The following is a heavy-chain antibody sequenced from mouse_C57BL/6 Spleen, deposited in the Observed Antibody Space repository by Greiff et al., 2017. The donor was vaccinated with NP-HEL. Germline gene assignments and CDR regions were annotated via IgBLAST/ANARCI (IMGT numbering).Heavy chain of an antibody. D-gene: IGHD2-1*01. CDR2: ISSGSSTI. J-gene: IGHJ1*03. CDR1: GFTFSDYG. CDR3: ARNGNDRYFDV. Sequence: EVKLQESGGGLVKPGGSLKLSCAASGFTFSDYGMHWVRQAPEKGLEWVAYISSGSSTIYYADTVKGRFTISRDNAKNTLFLQMTSLRSEDTAMYYCARNGNDRYFDVWGTGTTVTVSS. V-gene: IGHV5-17*01.